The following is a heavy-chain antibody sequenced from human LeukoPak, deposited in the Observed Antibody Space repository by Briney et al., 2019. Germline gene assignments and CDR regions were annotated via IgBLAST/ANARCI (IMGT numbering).Heavy chain of an antibody. Sequence: ETLSLTCTVSGGSISSYYWSWIRQPAGKGLEWLGIVYPGDSDTRYSPSFEGQVTFSADKSINTAYLQWSSLQASDTAIYYCATLPGRADYWGQGTLVTVSS. CDR3: ATLPGRADY. V-gene: IGHV5-51*01. J-gene: IGHJ4*02. CDR2: VYPGDSDT. CDR1: GGSISSYY.